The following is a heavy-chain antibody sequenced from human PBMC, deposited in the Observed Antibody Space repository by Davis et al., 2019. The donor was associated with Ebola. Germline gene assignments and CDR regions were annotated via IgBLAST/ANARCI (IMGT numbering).Heavy chain of an antibody. J-gene: IGHJ4*02. CDR1: GFTLTQFS. CDR3: VGERPGTGIYDY. CDR2: FDPEDGQT. Sequence: ASVTVSCKLSGFTLTQFSMHWVRQAPGKGLEWMGGFDPEDGQTVYAQRFQGRVTITRDTSANTAYVEVSSLRSEDTAVFYCVGERPGTGIYDYWGQGTLVTVSS. V-gene: IGHV1-24*01. D-gene: IGHD7-27*01.